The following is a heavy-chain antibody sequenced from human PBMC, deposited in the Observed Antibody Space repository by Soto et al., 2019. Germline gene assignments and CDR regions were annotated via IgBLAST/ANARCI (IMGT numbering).Heavy chain of an antibody. CDR3: STDPNGDYIGAFDN. J-gene: IGHJ3*02. V-gene: IGHV3-23*01. Sequence: EVQLLESGGRLVPPGGSLRLSCAGSRFSFSNYAMTWARQAPGEGLEWVSSITGSGGGTTYADSVKGRFPIYRDNSKNILYLQMDSLRADDTAVYYCSTDPNGDYIGAFDNWGQGTMVTVSS. D-gene: IGHD4-17*01. CDR1: RFSFSNYA. CDR2: ITGSGGGT.